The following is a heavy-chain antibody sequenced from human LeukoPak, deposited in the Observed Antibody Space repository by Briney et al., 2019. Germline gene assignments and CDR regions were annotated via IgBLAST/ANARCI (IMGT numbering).Heavy chain of an antibody. CDR2: IYTSGST. CDR3: ARARGGSGSYGHFDY. CDR1: GASLSSYY. J-gene: IGHJ4*02. V-gene: IGHV4-4*07. D-gene: IGHD1-26*01. Sequence: PSETLSLTCTVSGASLSSYYWTWIRQPAGGGLEWMGRIYTSGSTNYNPSLKSRGTISVDTSKNQISLKLSSVTAADTAVYYCARARGGSGSYGHFDYWGQGTLVTVSS.